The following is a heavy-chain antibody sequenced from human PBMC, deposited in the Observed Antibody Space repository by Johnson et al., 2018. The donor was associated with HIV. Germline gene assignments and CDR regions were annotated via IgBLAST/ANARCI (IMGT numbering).Heavy chain of an antibody. CDR3: AKDFVTHGAFDI. V-gene: IGHV3-33*06. Sequence: QVQLVESGGGVVQPGRSLRLSCAASGFTFSSYGMHWVRQAPGKGLEWVAVIYYDGSNKYYADSVKGRFTISRDNSKNTLYLQMNSLRAEDTAVYYCAKDFVTHGAFDIWGQGTMVTVSS. CDR2: IYYDGSNK. CDR1: GFTFSSYG. J-gene: IGHJ3*02. D-gene: IGHD2-21*01.